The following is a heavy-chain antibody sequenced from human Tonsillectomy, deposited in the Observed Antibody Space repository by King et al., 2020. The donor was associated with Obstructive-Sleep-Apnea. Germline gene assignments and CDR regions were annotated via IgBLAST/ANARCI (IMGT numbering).Heavy chain of an antibody. V-gene: IGHV3-15*01. CDR3: TTSPVLEWLLSSDY. Sequence: VQLVESGGGLVKPGGSLRLSCAVSGFTFSNAWMSWVRQAPGKGLEWVGRIKSKNDGGTTDYAAPVKGRFTISRDDSKNTLYLQMNSLKTEDTAVYHCTTSPVLEWLLSSDYWGQGTLVTVSS. D-gene: IGHD3-3*01. CDR1: GFTFSNAW. J-gene: IGHJ4*02. CDR2: IKSKNDGGTT.